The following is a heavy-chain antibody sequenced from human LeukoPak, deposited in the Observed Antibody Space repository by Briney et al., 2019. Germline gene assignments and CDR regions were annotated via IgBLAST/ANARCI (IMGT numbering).Heavy chain of an antibody. CDR1: GFTVSSNY. Sequence: GGSLRLSCAASGFTVSSNYMSWVRQAPGKGLEWVSVICSGGSTYYADSVKGRFTISRDNSKNTLYLQMNSLRAEDTAVYYCAKAARPGSSGYYYLDYWGQGTLVTVSS. CDR3: AKAARPGSSGYYYLDY. V-gene: IGHV3-53*01. CDR2: ICSGGST. J-gene: IGHJ4*02. D-gene: IGHD3-22*01.